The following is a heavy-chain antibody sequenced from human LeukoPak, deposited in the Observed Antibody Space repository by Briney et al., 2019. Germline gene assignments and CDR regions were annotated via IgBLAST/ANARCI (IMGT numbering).Heavy chain of an antibody. V-gene: IGHV3-30*02. Sequence: GGSLRLSCAASGFVFTDYGMHWVRQAPGKGLEWVAFVRYHGSNEYYADSVKGRFTISRDNSKNTLYLQMNSLRAEDTAVYSCAKESDSGYHSEGPKYWGPGTLVTVSS. CDR3: AKESDSGYHSEGPKY. D-gene: IGHD5-12*01. CDR1: GFVFTDYG. CDR2: VRYHGSNE. J-gene: IGHJ4*02.